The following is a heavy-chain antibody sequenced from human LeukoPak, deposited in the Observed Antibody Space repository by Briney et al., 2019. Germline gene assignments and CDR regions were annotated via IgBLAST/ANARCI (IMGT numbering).Heavy chain of an antibody. V-gene: IGHV3-48*03. CDR3: AKERVSRASRYYYYYMDV. D-gene: IGHD3-3*02. CDR2: ISSSGSTI. J-gene: IGHJ6*03. Sequence: GGSLRLSCAASGFTFSSYEMNWVRQAPGKGLEWVSYISSSGSTIYYADSVKGRFTISRDNAKNSLYLQMNSLRAEDTAVYYCAKERVSRASRYYYYYMDVWGKGTTVTISS. CDR1: GFTFSSYE.